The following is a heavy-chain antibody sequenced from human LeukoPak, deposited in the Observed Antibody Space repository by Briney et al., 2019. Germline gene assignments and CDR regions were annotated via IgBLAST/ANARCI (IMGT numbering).Heavy chain of an antibody. J-gene: IGHJ6*02. D-gene: IGHD6-6*01. CDR2: ICYSGSI. V-gene: IGHV4-59*01. CDR3: ARDVGQYSTSSGYYYYGMDV. CDR1: GGSINSNY. Sequence: SETLSLTCTVSGGSINSNYWSWIRQPPGKGLEWIGYICYSGSINYNPSLKSRVTISVDRSKNQFSLKVSSVTAADTAVYYCARDVGQYSTSSGYYYYGMDVWGQGTTVTVSS.